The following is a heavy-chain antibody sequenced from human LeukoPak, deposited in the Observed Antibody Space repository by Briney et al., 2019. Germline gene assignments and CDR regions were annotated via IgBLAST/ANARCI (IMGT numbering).Heavy chain of an antibody. J-gene: IGHJ4*02. CDR2: VYYSGNT. Sequence: SETLSLTCNVSGGSISTSSYYWGWIRQPPGKGPEWIGSVYYSGNTYYSPSLKCRVTISVDTSKNQFSLKLSAVTAADTAVYYCARRGGSKIDYWGQGTLVTVSS. CDR1: GGSISTSSYY. V-gene: IGHV4-39*01. CDR3: ARRGGSKIDY. D-gene: IGHD3-3*01.